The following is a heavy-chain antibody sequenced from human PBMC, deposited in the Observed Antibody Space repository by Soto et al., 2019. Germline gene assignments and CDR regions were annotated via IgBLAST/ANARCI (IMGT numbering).Heavy chain of an antibody. J-gene: IGHJ5*02. Sequence: ASVKVSCKASGYTFTRSGISWARQAPGQGPEWMGWISSYNGDTNYAQTFQGRVTMTTDTSTSTAYMELRSLRSDDTAVYYCARDGKRVADWFDPWGQGTLVTVSS. CDR2: ISSYNGDT. CDR1: GYTFTRSG. V-gene: IGHV1-18*01. CDR3: ARDGKRVADWFDP. D-gene: IGHD6-19*01.